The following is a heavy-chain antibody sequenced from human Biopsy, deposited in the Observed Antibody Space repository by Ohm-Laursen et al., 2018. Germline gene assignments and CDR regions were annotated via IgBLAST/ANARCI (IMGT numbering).Heavy chain of an antibody. CDR3: ARPPWGHAYGYYNGMDV. V-gene: IGHV3-11*01. J-gene: IGHJ6*02. D-gene: IGHD3-10*01. CDR2: ITNSGGTV. CDR1: GFTFSDYY. Sequence: GSLRLSCAASGFTFSDYYMTWIRQPPGKGLEWVSYITNSGGTVYYEDSVKGRFTVSRDNAKNSLYLQMDRLRAEDTAVYYWARPPWGHAYGYYNGMDVWGQGTTVIVSS.